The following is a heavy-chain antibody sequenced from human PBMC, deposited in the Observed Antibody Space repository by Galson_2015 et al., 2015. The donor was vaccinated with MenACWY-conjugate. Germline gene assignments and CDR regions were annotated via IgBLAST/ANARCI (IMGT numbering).Heavy chain of an antibody. D-gene: IGHD2-15*01. CDR3: AKANTRGICTSGWACWFDP. CDR1: GFTFTNYA. J-gene: IGHJ5*02. Sequence: SLRLSCAASGFTFTNYAMNWVRQAPGKGLEWVSSIGGSGTTYYPDSVKGRFTISRDNSKNMVYLQMNSLRAEDTAIYYCAKANTRGICTSGWACWFDPWGQGSLVIVSS. V-gene: IGHV3-23*01. CDR2: IGGSGTT.